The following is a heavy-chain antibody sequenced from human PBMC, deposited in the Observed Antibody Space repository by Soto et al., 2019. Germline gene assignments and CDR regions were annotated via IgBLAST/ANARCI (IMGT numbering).Heavy chain of an antibody. CDR1: GFTFSSYA. D-gene: IGHD3-22*01. Sequence: GGSLRLSCAASGFTFSSYAVSWVRQAPGKGPEWISSISGSGSTIYYADSVKGRFTISRDNSKNTLYLQMSSLRAEDTAVYYCAKVFYYYDSSGYYYFGYWGQGTLVTVSS. J-gene: IGHJ4*02. CDR2: ISGSGSTI. V-gene: IGHV3-23*01. CDR3: AKVFYYYDSSGYYYFGY.